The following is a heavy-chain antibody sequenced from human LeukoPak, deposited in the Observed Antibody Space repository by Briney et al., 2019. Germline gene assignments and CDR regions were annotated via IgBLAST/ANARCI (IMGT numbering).Heavy chain of an antibody. CDR1: GFTFPSSG. J-gene: IGHJ4*02. Sequence: WASVKVSCKASGFTFPSSGVQWVRQAPGQGLEWMGGIIPIFGTANYAQKFQGRVTITADESTSTAYMELSSLRSEDTAVYYCARALRGYYDSSGYYYSGHDYWGQGTLVTVSS. CDR3: ARALRGYYDSSGYYYSGHDY. V-gene: IGHV1-69*13. D-gene: IGHD3-22*01. CDR2: IIPIFGTA.